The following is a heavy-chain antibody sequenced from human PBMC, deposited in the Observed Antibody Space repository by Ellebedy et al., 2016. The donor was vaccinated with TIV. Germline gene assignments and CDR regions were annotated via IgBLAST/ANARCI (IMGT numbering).Heavy chain of an antibody. Sequence: SQTLSLTCSISGDSVSTHSAAWNWIRQSPSTGLEWLGRTHYRSKWSTDYAESVEGRITINPDTSKNRFSLQLNSVTPEDTAVYYCARELTSPPNFYFYGMDVWGQGTTVTVS. V-gene: IGHV6-1*01. CDR3: ARELTSPPNFYFYGMDV. J-gene: IGHJ6*02. D-gene: IGHD1-1*01. CDR1: GDSVSTHSAA. CDR2: THYRSKWST.